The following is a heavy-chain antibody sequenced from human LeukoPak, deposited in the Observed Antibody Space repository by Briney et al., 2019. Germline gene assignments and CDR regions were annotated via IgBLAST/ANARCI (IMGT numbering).Heavy chain of an antibody. Sequence: GGSLRLSCAASGLTFSNYAMSWVRQAPGKGLEWVSGISDSGGSTYYADSVKGRFTISRDNSKNTLYLQMNSLRAEDTAVYYCAKHPTPRGYSYGYAIDYWGQGTLVTVSS. V-gene: IGHV3-23*01. CDR2: ISDSGGST. CDR1: GLTFSNYA. D-gene: IGHD5-18*01. J-gene: IGHJ4*02. CDR3: AKHPTPRGYSYGYAIDY.